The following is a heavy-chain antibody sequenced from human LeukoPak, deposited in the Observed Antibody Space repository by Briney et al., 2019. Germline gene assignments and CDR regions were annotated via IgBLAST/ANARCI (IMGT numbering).Heavy chain of an antibody. V-gene: IGHV4-34*01. CDR2: INHSGST. CDR1: GGSFSGYY. Sequence: SETLSLTCAVYGGSFSGYYWSWIRQPPGKGLEWIGEINHSGSTNYNPSLKSQVTISVDTSKNQFSLKLSSVTAADTAIYYCAKEGTFGGVLYYFDYWGQGTLVTVFS. CDR3: AKEGTFGGVLYYFDY. J-gene: IGHJ4*02. D-gene: IGHD3-16*01.